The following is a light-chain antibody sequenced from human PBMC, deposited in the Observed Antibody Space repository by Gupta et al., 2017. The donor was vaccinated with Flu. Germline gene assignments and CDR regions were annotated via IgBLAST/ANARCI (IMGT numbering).Light chain of an antibody. V-gene: IGKV4-1*01. CDR3: QQYYTTPPYS. J-gene: IGKJ2*03. CDR2: WAS. CDR1: QSVLYSSNNKNH. Sequence: IVMTQSPDSLAVFLGQRSTIICKSSQSVLYSSNNKNHLAWYQHNPGQPPKLLIYWASTRESGVPDRFSGSGSGKDCTLSISNLQAEDVAVFYCQQYYTTPPYSFGQETKLEIK.